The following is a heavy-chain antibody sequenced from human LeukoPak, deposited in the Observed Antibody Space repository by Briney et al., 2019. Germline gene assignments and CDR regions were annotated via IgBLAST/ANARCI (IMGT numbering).Heavy chain of an antibody. Sequence: PSETLSLTCAVSGYSISGGYYWGWFRQPPGKGLEWIGCMYHSGSTYYNPSLKSRVTISVDTSKNQFSLKPSSVTAADTAVYYCARQGGSSSPYYYYYMDVWGKGTTVTVSS. CDR3: ARQGGSSSPYYYYYMDV. J-gene: IGHJ6*03. CDR1: GYSISGGYY. D-gene: IGHD6-13*01. CDR2: MYHSGST. V-gene: IGHV4-38-2*01.